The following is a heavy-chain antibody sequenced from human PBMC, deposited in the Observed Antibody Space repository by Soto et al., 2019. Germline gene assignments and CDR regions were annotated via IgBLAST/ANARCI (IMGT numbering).Heavy chain of an antibody. D-gene: IGHD3-3*01. CDR1: GFTFSSYW. V-gene: IGHV3-7*05. CDR2: IKQDGSEK. J-gene: IGHJ6*02. Sequence: GGSLRLSCAASGFTFSSYWMSWVRQAPGKGLEWVANIKQDGSEKYYVDSVKGRFTISRDNAKNSLYLQMNSLRAEDTAVYYCARDRSYYDFWSSYYYYGMDVWGQGTTVTVSS. CDR3: ARDRSYYDFWSSYYYYGMDV.